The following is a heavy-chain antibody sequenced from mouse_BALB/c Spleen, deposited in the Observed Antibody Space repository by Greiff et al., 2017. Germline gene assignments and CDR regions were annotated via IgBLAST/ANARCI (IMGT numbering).Heavy chain of an antibody. J-gene: IGHJ4*01. Sequence: VQLQQSGPELVKPGASVKISCKASGYSFTGYFMNWVMQSHGKSLEWIGRINPYNGDTFYNQKFKGKATLTVDKSSSTAHMELRSLASEDSAVYYCARWLLGAMDYWGQGTSVTVSS. CDR1: GYSFTGYF. D-gene: IGHD2-3*01. CDR2: INPYNGDT. V-gene: IGHV1-20*02. CDR3: ARWLLGAMDY.